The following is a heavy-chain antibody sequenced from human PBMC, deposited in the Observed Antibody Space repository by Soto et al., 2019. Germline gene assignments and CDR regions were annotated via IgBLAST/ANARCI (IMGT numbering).Heavy chain of an antibody. Sequence: QVQLVESGGGLVKPGGSLRLSCAASGFTFSDYYMSWIRQAPGKGLEWVSYISSSGSSIYYADSVKGRFTISRDNAKNSLYLQMHSLRAEDKAVYYCARSGAIVVVRAGAFDIWGQGTMVTVSS. D-gene: IGHD2-2*01. CDR3: ARSGAIVVVRAGAFDI. V-gene: IGHV3-11*01. J-gene: IGHJ3*02. CDR1: GFTFSDYY. CDR2: ISSSGSSI.